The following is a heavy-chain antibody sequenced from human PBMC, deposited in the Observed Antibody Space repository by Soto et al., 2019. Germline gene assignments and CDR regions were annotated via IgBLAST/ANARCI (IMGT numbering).Heavy chain of an antibody. J-gene: IGHJ4*02. Sequence: QVQLVQSGAEVKKPGASVKVSCKASGYTFTSYGISWVRQAPGQGLEWMGWISAYNGNTNYAQKLQGRVTMTTDTATSTGYMELRSLRPDDTAVYYGAMTTSYFDYWGQGTLVTVSS. D-gene: IGHD1-1*01. CDR2: ISAYNGNT. V-gene: IGHV1-18*01. CDR1: GYTFTSYG. CDR3: AMTTSYFDY.